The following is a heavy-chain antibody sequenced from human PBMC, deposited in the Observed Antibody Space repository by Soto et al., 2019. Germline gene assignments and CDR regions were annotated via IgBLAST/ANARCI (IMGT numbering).Heavy chain of an antibody. V-gene: IGHV3-33*01. Sequence: GGSLRLSCAASGFTFSSYGMHWVRQAPGKGLEWVAVIWYDGSNKYYADSVKGRFTISRDNSKNTLYLQMNSLRAEDTAVYYCARDGGLWFGESDPNYYYYGMDVWGQGTTVTVSS. CDR2: IWYDGSNK. CDR3: ARDGGLWFGESDPNYYYYGMDV. D-gene: IGHD3-10*01. J-gene: IGHJ6*02. CDR1: GFTFSSYG.